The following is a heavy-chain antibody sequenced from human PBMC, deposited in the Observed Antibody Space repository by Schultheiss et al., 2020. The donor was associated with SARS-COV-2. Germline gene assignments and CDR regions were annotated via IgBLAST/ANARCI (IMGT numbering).Heavy chain of an antibody. J-gene: IGHJ6*03. D-gene: IGHD3-3*01. CDR1: GGSISSGAYY. V-gene: IGHV4-39*07. CDR2: VYYSGNT. CDR3: ARESYDFWSGYLPAYYYMDV. Sequence: SETLSLTCNVSGGSISSGAYYWGWIRQPPGKGLELIGTVYYSGNTYYNPSLKSRVTISVDTSKNQFSLKLSSVTAADTAVYYCARESYDFWSGYLPAYYYMDVWGKGTTVTVSS.